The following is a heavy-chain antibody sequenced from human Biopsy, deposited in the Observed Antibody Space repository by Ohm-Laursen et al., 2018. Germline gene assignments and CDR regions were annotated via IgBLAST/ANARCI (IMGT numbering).Heavy chain of an antibody. CDR3: ARVEAGTYDALDI. D-gene: IGHD1-26*01. V-gene: IGHV4-59*01. J-gene: IGHJ3*02. CDR2: IYYSGGT. Sequence: PGTLSLTWSVSGGSMTGYEWSWIRLAPGKGLEWIGYIYYSGGTKYNPSLASRVTFSVDMSKSQFSLKLYSVTAADTAVYYCARVEAGTYDALDIWGQGTLVAVSA. CDR1: GGSMTGYE.